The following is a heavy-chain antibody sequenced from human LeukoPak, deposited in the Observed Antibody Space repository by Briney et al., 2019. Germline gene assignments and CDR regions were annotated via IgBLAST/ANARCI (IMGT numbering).Heavy chain of an antibody. CDR1: GGSMSSYY. V-gene: IGHV4-59*01. CDR3: ARDKGTSYLSSFDY. CDR2: IYYSGST. D-gene: IGHD6-6*01. Sequence: SETLSLTCTVSGGSMSSYYWSWIRQPPGKGLEWIGYIYYSGSTNYNPSLKSRVTISGDTSKNHFSLKLSSVTAADTALYYCARDKGTSYLSSFDYWGQGTLVTVSS. J-gene: IGHJ4*02.